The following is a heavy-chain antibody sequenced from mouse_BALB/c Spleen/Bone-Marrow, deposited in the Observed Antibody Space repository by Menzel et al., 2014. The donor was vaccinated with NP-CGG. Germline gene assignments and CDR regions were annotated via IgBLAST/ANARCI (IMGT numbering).Heavy chain of an antibody. CDR2: IYPGNSDT. D-gene: IGHD1-1*01. J-gene: IGHJ4*01. CDR1: GYTFTSYW. Sequence: VQLKQSGTVLARPGASAKMSCKASGYTFTSYWMHWVEQRPGQGLEWIGAIYPGNSDTSYNQKFKGKAKLTAVTSTSTAYMELSSLTNEDSAVYYCTRVITAVLATRAMDYWGQGSSVTVSS. CDR3: TRVITAVLATRAMDY. V-gene: IGHV1-5*01.